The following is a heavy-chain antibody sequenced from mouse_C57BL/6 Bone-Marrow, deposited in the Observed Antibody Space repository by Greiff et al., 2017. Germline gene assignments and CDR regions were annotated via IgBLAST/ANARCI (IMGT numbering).Heavy chain of an antibody. V-gene: IGHV1-19*01. J-gene: IGHJ2*01. CDR1: GYTFTDYY. D-gene: IGHD2-3*01. Sequence: VQLQQSGPVLVKPGASVKMSCKASGYTFTDYYMNWVKQSHGKSLEWIGVINPYNGGTSYNQKFKGKDTFTVDKSSSTAYMELNSLTSEDSAVYYCARGLLKGYWGQGTTLTVSS. CDR2: INPYNGGT. CDR3: ARGLLKGY.